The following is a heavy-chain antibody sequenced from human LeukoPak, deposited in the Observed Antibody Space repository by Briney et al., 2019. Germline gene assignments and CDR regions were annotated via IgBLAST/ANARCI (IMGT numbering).Heavy chain of an antibody. D-gene: IGHD5-12*01. CDR1: GGSISSFY. J-gene: IGHJ4*02. V-gene: IGHV4-59*01. CDR2: IYYSGIT. Sequence: SETLSLTCTVSGGSISSFYWSWIRQPPGKGLQWIGYIYYSGITRYNPSLKSRVTISVDTSKNQFSLKLSSVTAADTAVYYCASGGYSGYAFDYWGQGILVTVSP. CDR3: ASGGYSGYAFDY.